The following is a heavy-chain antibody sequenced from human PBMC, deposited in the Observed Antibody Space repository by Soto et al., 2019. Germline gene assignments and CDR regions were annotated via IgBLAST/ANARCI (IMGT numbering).Heavy chain of an antibody. J-gene: IGHJ4*02. D-gene: IGHD6-19*01. CDR2: IYYSGST. Sequence: QLQLQESGLGLVKPSETLSLTCTVSGGSISSSSYYWGWIRQPPGKGLEWIGSIYYSGSTYYNPSLKSRVTISVDTSKNQFSLKLSSVTAADTAVYYCARSPLKTAVIYWGQGTLVTVSS. CDR1: GGSISSSSYY. CDR3: ARSPLKTAVIY. V-gene: IGHV4-39*01.